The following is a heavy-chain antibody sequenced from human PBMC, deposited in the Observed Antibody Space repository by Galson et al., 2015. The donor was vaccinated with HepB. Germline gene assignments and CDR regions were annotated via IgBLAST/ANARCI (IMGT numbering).Heavy chain of an antibody. CDR1: GGSFSGSC. CDR2: THHSGST. CDR3: AGSSGWYALHY. D-gene: IGHD6-19*01. Sequence: SETLSLTCEVSGGSFSGSCWSWIRQSPGKGLEWIGETHHSGSTKYNPSLKSRVTVSADKSKNQFSLKLSSVTAADAAVYYCAGSSGWYALHYWGQGTLVTVSS. V-gene: IGHV4-34*01. J-gene: IGHJ4*02.